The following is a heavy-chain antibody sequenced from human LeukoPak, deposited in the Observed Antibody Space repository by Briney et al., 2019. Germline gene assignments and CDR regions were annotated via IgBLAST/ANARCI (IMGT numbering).Heavy chain of an antibody. D-gene: IGHD3-10*01. V-gene: IGHV3-30-3*01. CDR1: GFTFSSYA. J-gene: IGHJ4*02. Sequence: GALRLSCAASGFTFSSYAMHWVRQAPGKGLEWVAVISYDGSNKYYADSVKGRFTISRDNSKNTLYLQMNSLRGEDTAVYYCARLRLRISVVRGFIVTQPQDFDYWGQGTLVTVSS. CDR3: ARLRLRISVVRGFIVTQPQDFDY. CDR2: ISYDGSNK.